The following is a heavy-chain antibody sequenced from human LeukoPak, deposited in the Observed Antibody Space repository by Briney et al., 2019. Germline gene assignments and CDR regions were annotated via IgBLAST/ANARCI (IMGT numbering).Heavy chain of an antibody. J-gene: IGHJ6*02. V-gene: IGHV4-30-4*01. CDR2: IYYSGST. CDR1: GGSISSGDYY. D-gene: IGHD7-27*01. Sequence: SETLSLTCTVSGGSISSGDYYWSWIRQPPGKGLEWIGYIYYSGSTHYNPSLKSRVTISVDTSKNQFSLKLSSVTAADTAVYYCARDLGLYYYYGMDVWGQGTTVTVSS. CDR3: ARDLGLYYYYGMDV.